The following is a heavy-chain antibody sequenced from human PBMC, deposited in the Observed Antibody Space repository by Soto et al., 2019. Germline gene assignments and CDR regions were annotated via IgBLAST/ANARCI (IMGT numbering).Heavy chain of an antibody. CDR2: TRNKANSYTT. CDR1: GLTFSDHY. J-gene: IGHJ4*02. V-gene: IGHV3-72*01. D-gene: IGHD3-10*01. CDR3: ATDLAGASGGYYIDY. Sequence: EVQLVESGGGLVQPGWSLRLSCVVSGLTFSDHYMDWVRQAPGKGLEWVGRTRNKANSYTTEYAASVKGRFTISRDDSTNSLYPQMIRLKSEDKAVCYCATDLAGASGGYYIDYWGQGSLVTVSS.